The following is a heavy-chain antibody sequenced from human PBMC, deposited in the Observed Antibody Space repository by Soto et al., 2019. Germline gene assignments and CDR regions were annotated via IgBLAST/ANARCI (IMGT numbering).Heavy chain of an antibody. CDR3: ARDGEAPGLYLDY. CDR2: INQDGREK. D-gene: IGHD7-27*01. CDR1: GFIFSSYW. V-gene: IGHV3-7*01. Sequence: EVQLVESGGNLVQPGGSLRLSCAASGFIFSSYWMNWVRQAPGKGLAWVASINQDGREKYYVDSVKGRFTISRDNAKNSLYLQINSLRAEDTAVYYCARDGEAPGLYLDYWGQGTLVTVSS. J-gene: IGHJ4*02.